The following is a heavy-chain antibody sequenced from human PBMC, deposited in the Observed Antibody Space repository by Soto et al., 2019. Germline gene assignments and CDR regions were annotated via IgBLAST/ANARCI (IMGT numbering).Heavy chain of an antibody. J-gene: IGHJ4*02. D-gene: IGHD2-2*01. CDR2: IKGDGSEQ. Sequence: EVLLVESGGGLVQPGGSLTLSCAASRFTFGSYWMNWVRQAPGKGLECVANIKGDGSEQYYVDSVEGRFTISRDNTKNSLDLEMNSLRVEDTAVYYCADGYHPDFWGQGTLVTVSS. V-gene: IGHV3-7*01. CDR1: RFTFGSYW. CDR3: ADGYHPDF.